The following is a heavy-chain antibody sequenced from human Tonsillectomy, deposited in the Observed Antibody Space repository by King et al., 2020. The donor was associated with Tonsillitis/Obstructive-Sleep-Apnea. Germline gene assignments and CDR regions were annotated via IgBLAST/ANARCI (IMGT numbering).Heavy chain of an antibody. V-gene: IGHV3-74*01. Sequence: VQLVESGGGLVQPGGSLRLSCAASGFTFSSYWMHWVRHAPGKGLVWVSRINSDGSSTSYVDSVKGRFTISRDNAKNTLYLQMNSLRAEDTAVYYCARVVDFWSWFDPWGQGTLVTVSS. CDR1: GFTFSSYW. J-gene: IGHJ5*02. CDR2: INSDGSST. D-gene: IGHD3-3*01. CDR3: ARVVDFWSWFDP.